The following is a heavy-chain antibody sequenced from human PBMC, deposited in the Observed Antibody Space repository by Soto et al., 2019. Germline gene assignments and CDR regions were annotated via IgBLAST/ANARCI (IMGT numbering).Heavy chain of an antibody. J-gene: IGHJ6*02. CDR3: AGELGMSPGYYGMDV. D-gene: IGHD7-27*01. CDR1: GYTFTSYG. CDR2: ISAYNGNT. V-gene: IGHV1-18*01. Sequence: QVQLVQSGAEVKKPGASVKVSCKASGYTFTSYGISWVRQAPGQGLEWMGWISAYNGNTNYAQKLQGRVTMTTDTPTSTAYMELRSLRSDDTAVYYCAGELGMSPGYYGMDVWGQGTTVTVSS.